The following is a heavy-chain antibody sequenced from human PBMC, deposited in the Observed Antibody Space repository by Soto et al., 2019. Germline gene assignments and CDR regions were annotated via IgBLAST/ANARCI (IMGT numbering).Heavy chain of an antibody. CDR3: ARELIRQYCSSTSCYHYYYGMDV. Sequence: EVQLVESGGGLVQPGGSLRLSCAASGFTFSSYSMNWVRQAPGKGLEWVSYISSSSSTIYYADSVKGRFTISRDNAKNALYLQMNSLTDEDTAVYYCARELIRQYCSSTSCYHYYYGMDVWGQGTTVTVSS. CDR1: GFTFSSYS. J-gene: IGHJ6*02. V-gene: IGHV3-48*02. CDR2: ISSSSSTI. D-gene: IGHD2-2*01.